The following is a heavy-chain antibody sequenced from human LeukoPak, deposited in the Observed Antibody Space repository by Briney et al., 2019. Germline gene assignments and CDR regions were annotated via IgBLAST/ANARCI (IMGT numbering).Heavy chain of an antibody. Sequence: GGSLRLSCAASGFTFSSYAMSWVRQAPGRGLEWVSAISGIGVSTYYAGSVKGRFTISRDNSKNTLYLQMNSLKTEDTAVYYCTINYGDFDYWGQGTLVTVSS. CDR3: TINYGDFDY. J-gene: IGHJ4*02. CDR2: ISGIGVST. CDR1: GFTFSSYA. V-gene: IGHV3-23*01. D-gene: IGHD4-17*01.